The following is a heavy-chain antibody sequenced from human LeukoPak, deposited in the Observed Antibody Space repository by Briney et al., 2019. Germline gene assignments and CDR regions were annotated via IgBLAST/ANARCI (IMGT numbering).Heavy chain of an antibody. J-gene: IGHJ3*02. V-gene: IGHV1-46*01. CDR1: GYTFTSYY. CDR3: APAPTKDDAFDI. CDR2: INPSGGST. Sequence: ASVKVSCKASGYTFTSYYMHRVRQAPGQGLEWMGIINPSGGSTSYAQKFQGRVTMTRDTSTSTVYMELSSLRSEDTAVYYCAPAPTKDDAFDIWGQGTMVTVSS.